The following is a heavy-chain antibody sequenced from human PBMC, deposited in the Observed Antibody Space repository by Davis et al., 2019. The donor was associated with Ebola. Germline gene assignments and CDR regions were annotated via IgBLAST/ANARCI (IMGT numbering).Heavy chain of an antibody. D-gene: IGHD3-10*01. CDR1: GFTFSSYA. CDR2: ISYDGSNK. CDR3: ARQITMVRGAIAGPYYYYYGMDV. J-gene: IGHJ6*04. V-gene: IGHV3-30-3*01. Sequence: GESLKISCAASGFTFSSYAMHWVRQAPGKGLEWVAVISYDGSNKYYADSVKGRFTISRDNAKNSLYLQMNSLRAEDTAVYYCARQITMVRGAIAGPYYYYYGMDVWGKGTTVTVSS.